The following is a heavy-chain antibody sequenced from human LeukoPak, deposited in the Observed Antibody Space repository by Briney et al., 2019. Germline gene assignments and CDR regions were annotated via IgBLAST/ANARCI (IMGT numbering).Heavy chain of an antibody. CDR3: SKGQLYGSGSYTSDY. D-gene: IGHD3-10*01. Sequence: SSETLSLTCTVSGGSISSSSYYWGWIRQPPGKGLEWIGSIYYSGSTYYNLSLKSRVTISVDTSKNQFSLKLSSVTAADAAVYYCSKGQLYGSGSYTSDYWGQGTLVTVSS. J-gene: IGHJ4*02. CDR1: GGSISSSSYY. CDR2: IYYSGST. V-gene: IGHV4-39*07.